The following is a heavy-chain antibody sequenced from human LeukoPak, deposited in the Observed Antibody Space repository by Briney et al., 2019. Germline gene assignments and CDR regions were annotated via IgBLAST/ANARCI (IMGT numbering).Heavy chain of an antibody. J-gene: IGHJ4*02. V-gene: IGHV4-39*01. CDR2: IYYSAST. Sequence: SETLSLTCTVSGGSISSSSYYWGWIRQPPGKGLEWIGSIYYSASTYYNPSLKSRVTISVDTSKNQFSLKLSSVTAADTAVYYCARQDGSGWYSYWGQGTLVTVSS. CDR3: ARQDGSGWYSY. CDR1: GGSISSSSYY. D-gene: IGHD6-19*01.